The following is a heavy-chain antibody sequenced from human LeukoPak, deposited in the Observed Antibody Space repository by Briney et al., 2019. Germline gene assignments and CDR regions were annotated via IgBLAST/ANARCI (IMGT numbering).Heavy chain of an antibody. D-gene: IGHD3-10*01. Sequence: GRSLRLSCAASGFTFDDYAMHWVRQAPGKGLEWVSGISWNSGSIGYADSVEGRFTISIDNAKNSLYLQMNSLRAEDMALYYCAKYIGYYPAAFDIWGQGTMVTVSS. V-gene: IGHV3-9*03. J-gene: IGHJ3*02. CDR3: AKYIGYYPAAFDI. CDR1: GFTFDDYA. CDR2: ISWNSGSI.